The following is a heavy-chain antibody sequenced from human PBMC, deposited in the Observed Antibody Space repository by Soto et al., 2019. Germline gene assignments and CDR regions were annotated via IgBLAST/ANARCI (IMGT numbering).Heavy chain of an antibody. J-gene: IGHJ3*02. CDR1: EFTVSGHA. D-gene: IGHD2-15*01. V-gene: IGHV3-23*01. CDR3: APHVSCSGGSCQYDAFAI. CDR2: ITADGGT. Sequence: EVQVLESGGGLVQPGGSLRLSCEGSEFTVSGHAMTWIRQAPGEGPEWVSTITADGGTYYADSVKGRFAMSRDTSENTLYLQMNSLRAEDTAAYYCAPHVSCSGGSCQYDAFAIRGQGTMVTVSS.